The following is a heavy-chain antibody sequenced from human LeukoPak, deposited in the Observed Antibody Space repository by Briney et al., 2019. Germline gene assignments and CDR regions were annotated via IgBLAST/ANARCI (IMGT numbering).Heavy chain of an antibody. Sequence: GGSLRLSWAASGFTFSSYWMSWVRQAPGKWLEWVANIKQDGSEKYYVYSVKGRFTISRDNAKTSLYLQMNSLRAEDTAVYYCARDHANWNYDLHCIDPWGQGTLVTVSS. CDR2: IKQDGSEK. D-gene: IGHD1-7*01. CDR3: ARDHANWNYDLHCIDP. CDR1: GFTFSSYW. V-gene: IGHV3-7*01. J-gene: IGHJ5*02.